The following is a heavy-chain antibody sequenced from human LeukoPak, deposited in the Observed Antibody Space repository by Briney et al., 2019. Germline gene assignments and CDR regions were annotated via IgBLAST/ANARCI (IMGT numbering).Heavy chain of an antibody. CDR3: ARDGYTGYDYTQPVDY. V-gene: IGHV3-7*01. Sequence: GGSLRLSCAASGFTFSNYWMSWVRQVPGKGLEWVTNINQYGSEKYYVDSEKGRFTISRDNAKNSLYLQMNNLRAEDTAVYYCARDGYTGYDYTQPVDYWGQGTLVTVSS. CDR2: INQYGSEK. D-gene: IGHD5-12*01. CDR1: GFTFSNYW. J-gene: IGHJ4*02.